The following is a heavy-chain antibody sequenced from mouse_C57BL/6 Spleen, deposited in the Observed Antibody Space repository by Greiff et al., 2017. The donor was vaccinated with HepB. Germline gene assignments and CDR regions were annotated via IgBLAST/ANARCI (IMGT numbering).Heavy chain of an antibody. D-gene: IGHD2-4*01. CDR2: IYPGSGNT. J-gene: IGHJ2*01. Sequence: VQLQQSGAELVRPGASVKLSCKASGYTFTDYYINWVKQRPGQGLEWIARIYPGSGNTYYNEKFKGKATLTAEKSSSTAYMQLSSLTSEDSAVYFCARWGVYYDYDGVYFDYWGQGTTLTVSS. CDR3: ARWGVYYDYDGVYFDY. V-gene: IGHV1-76*01. CDR1: GYTFTDYY.